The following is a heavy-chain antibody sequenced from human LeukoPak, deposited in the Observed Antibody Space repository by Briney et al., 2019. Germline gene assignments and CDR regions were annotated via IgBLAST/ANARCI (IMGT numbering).Heavy chain of an antibody. CDR2: IIPIFGTA. J-gene: IGHJ5*02. Sequence: GASVKVSCKASGGTFSSYAISWVRQAPGQGLEWMGGIIPIFGTANYAQKFQGRVTITTDEPTSTAYMELSSLRSEDTAVYYCARVEGSAALHLGWFDPWGQGTLVTVSS. D-gene: IGHD6-13*01. CDR1: GGTFSSYA. CDR3: ARVEGSAALHLGWFDP. V-gene: IGHV1-69*05.